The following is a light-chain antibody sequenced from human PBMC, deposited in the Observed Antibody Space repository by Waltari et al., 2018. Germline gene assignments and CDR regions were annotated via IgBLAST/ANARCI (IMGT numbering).Light chain of an antibody. Sequence: QAVLTQPAFLSASPGASASLTCTARSDINIGTSKIYWYQQRPGSPPHFLLKYRSDSENQQGCGVPSRCSGSKDSSANAGILLISGLQSEDEADYYCMILYNRAVVFGGGTKLTVL. V-gene: IGLV5-45*01. CDR2: YRSDSEN. CDR3: MILYNRAVV. J-gene: IGLJ2*01. CDR1: SDINIGTSK.